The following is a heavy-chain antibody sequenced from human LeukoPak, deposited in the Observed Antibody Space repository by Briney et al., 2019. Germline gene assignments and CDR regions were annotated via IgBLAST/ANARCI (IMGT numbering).Heavy chain of an antibody. CDR1: GGSISSYY. CDR2: IYYSGST. D-gene: IGHD1-26*01. J-gene: IGHJ4*02. CDR3: ARALVPPSWVDY. V-gene: IGHV4-59*01. Sequence: SETLSLTCTVSGGSISSYYWSWIRQPPGKGLEWIGYIYYSGSTNYNPSLKSRVTISVDTSKNQFSLKLSSVTAADTAVYYCARALVPPSWVDYWGQGTLVTVSS.